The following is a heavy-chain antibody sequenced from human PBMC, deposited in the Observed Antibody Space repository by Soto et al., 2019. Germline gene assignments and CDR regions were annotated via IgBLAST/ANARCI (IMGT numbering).Heavy chain of an antibody. V-gene: IGHV3-30-3*01. D-gene: IGHD3-10*01. J-gene: IGHJ6*02. CDR3: ARAGLWFGELLWGMDV. Sequence: GGSLRLSCAASGFTFSSYAMHWVRQAPGKGLEWVAVISYDGSNKYYADSVKGRFTISRDNSKNTLYLQMNSLRAEDTAVYYCARAGLWFGELLWGMDVWGQGTTVAVSS. CDR1: GFTFSSYA. CDR2: ISYDGSNK.